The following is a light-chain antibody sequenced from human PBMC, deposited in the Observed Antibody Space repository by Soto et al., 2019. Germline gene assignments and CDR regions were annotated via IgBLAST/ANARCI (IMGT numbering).Light chain of an antibody. CDR1: QSVSSSY. V-gene: IGKV3-20*01. J-gene: IGKJ1*01. Sequence: EIVLTQSPGTLSLSPGERATLSCRASQSVSSSYLAWYQKKPGQAPRLLIYGASNRATGIPDRFSGSGSGTDFTLTISRLEPEDFALYYCQQYGSSSRTFGQGTRWIS. CDR3: QQYGSSSRT. CDR2: GAS.